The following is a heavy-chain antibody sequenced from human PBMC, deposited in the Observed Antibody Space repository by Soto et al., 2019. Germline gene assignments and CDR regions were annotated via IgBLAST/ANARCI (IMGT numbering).Heavy chain of an antibody. CDR1: GGSISSGGYY. D-gene: IGHD1-1*01. J-gene: IGHJ6*02. V-gene: IGHV4-31*03. CDR3: ARDRESTNYYYYGMDV. Sequence: QVQLQESGPGLVKPSQTLSLTCTVSGGSISSGGYYWSWIRQHPGKGLEWIGYIYYSGSTYYNPSLKSRGTISVDTSKNQFSLKLSSVTAADTAVYYCARDRESTNYYYYGMDVWGQGTTVTVSS. CDR2: IYYSGST.